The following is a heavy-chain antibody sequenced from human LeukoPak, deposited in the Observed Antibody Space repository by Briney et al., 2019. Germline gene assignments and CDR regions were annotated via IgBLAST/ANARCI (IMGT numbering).Heavy chain of an antibody. CDR2: ISSSSSTI. CDR3: ARGGSGSYGNFDAFDI. J-gene: IGHJ3*02. D-gene: IGHD1-26*01. V-gene: IGHV3-48*01. CDR1: GFTFSDYW. Sequence: TGGSLTRSCAASGFTFSDYWMHWVRQAPGKGLEWVSYISSSSSTIYYADSVKGRFTISRDNAKNSLYLQMNSLRAEDTAVYYCARGGSGSYGNFDAFDIWGQGTMVTVSS.